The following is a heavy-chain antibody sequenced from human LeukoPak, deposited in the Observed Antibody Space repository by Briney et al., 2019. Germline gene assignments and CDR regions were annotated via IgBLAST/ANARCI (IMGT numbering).Heavy chain of an antibody. Sequence: ASVKVSCKASGYTFTSYAMNWVRQAPGQGLEWMGWINTNTGNPTYAQGFTGRFVFSLDTSVSTAYLQISSLKAEDAAVYYWARGGVWFGELWRGYFDYWGQGTLVTVSS. D-gene: IGHD3-10*01. V-gene: IGHV7-4-1*02. CDR1: GYTFTSYA. J-gene: IGHJ4*02. CDR3: ARGGVWFGELWRGYFDY. CDR2: INTNTGNP.